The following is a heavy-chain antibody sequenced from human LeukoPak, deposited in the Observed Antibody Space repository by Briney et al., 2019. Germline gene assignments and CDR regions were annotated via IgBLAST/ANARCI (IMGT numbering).Heavy chain of an antibody. V-gene: IGHV1-2*02. CDR3: ARDHYGSGSSPFDP. Sequence: ASVKVSCKASGYTFTGYYMHWVRQAPGQGLEWMGWINPNSGGTNYAQKFQGRVTMTRDTSISTAYMELSRLRSDDTAVYYCARDHYGSGSSPFDPWGQGTLVTVSS. CDR2: INPNSGGT. CDR1: GYTFTGYY. D-gene: IGHD3-10*01. J-gene: IGHJ5*02.